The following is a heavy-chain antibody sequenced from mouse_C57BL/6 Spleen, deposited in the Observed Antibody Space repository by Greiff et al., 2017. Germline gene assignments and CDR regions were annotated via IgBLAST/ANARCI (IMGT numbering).Heavy chain of an antibody. CDR1: GYTFTSYW. D-gene: IGHD2-1*01. CDR2: ISPGGGST. Sequence: QVQLQQPGAELVKPGASVTMSCKASGYTFTSYWITWVKQRPGQGLEWIGDISPGGGSTKYNEQFYSQATPTVDTSSSTAYMQLRSLTSEDSAVYFRASFLRGNLLYFDVWSTGTTVTVSS. CDR3: ASFLRGNLLYFDV. J-gene: IGHJ1*03. V-gene: IGHV1-55*01.